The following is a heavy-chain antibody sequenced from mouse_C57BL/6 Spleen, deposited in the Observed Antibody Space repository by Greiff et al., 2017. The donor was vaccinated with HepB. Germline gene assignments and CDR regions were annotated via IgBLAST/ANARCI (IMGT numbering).Heavy chain of an antibody. CDR3: ARDGDSSGYVDY. D-gene: IGHD3-2*02. V-gene: IGHV1-80*01. CDR1: GYAFSSYW. CDR2: IYPGDGDT. J-gene: IGHJ2*01. Sequence: VKLQESGAELVKPGASVKISCKASGYAFSSYWMNWVKQRPGKGLEWIGQIYPGDGDTNYNGKFKGKATLTADKSSSTAYMQLSSLTSEDSAVYFCARDGDSSGYVDYWGQGTTLTVSS.